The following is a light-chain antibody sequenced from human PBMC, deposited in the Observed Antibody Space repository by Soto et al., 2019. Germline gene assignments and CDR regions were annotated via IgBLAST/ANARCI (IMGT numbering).Light chain of an antibody. J-gene: IGLJ3*02. CDR3: SSYRSSIPAVV. Sequence: QSVLTQPASVSGSPGQSITVSCTGTSSDIGRHNYVSWYQQHPGKDPKLIIYDVSYRPSGVSNRFSGSKSGNTAALTISGLQAEDEADYYCSSYRSSIPAVVFGGGTKVTVL. CDR1: SSDIGRHNY. CDR2: DVS. V-gene: IGLV2-14*03.